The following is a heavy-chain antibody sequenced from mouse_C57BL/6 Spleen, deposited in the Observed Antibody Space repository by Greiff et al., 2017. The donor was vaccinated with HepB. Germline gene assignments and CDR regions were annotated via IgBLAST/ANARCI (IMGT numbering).Heavy chain of an antibody. D-gene: IGHD2-5*01. CDR2: INPYNGGT. J-gene: IGHJ3*01. Sequence: EVQLQQSGPVLVKPGASVKMSCKASGYTFTDYYMNWVKQSHGKSLEWIGVINPYNGGTSYNQKFKGKATLTVDKSSSTAYMELNSLTSEDSAVYYCARGTDYSNFVWAWFAYWGQGTLVTVSA. V-gene: IGHV1-19*01. CDR3: ARGTDYSNFVWAWFAY. CDR1: GYTFTDYY.